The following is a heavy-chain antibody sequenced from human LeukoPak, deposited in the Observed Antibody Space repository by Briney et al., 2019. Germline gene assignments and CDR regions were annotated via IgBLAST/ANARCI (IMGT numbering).Heavy chain of an antibody. CDR3: ARPRYCSSTSRYEDAFDI. J-gene: IGHJ3*02. Sequence: PGGSLRLSCAASGFTFTDYYMSWIRQAPGKGLEWLSYISSSGSIMYYADSVKGRFTISRDNAKESQYLQMNSLRAEDTAVYYCARPRYCSSTSRYEDAFDIWGQGTMVTVSS. CDR1: GFTFTDYY. D-gene: IGHD2-2*01. CDR2: ISSSGSIM. V-gene: IGHV3-11*04.